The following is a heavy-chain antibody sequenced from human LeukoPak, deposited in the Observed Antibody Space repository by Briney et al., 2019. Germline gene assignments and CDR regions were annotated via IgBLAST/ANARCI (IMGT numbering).Heavy chain of an antibody. D-gene: IGHD5-18*01. V-gene: IGHV4-39*07. Sequence: PSETLSLTCTVSGGSISSSSYYWGWIRQPPGKGLEWIGSIYYSGSTYYNPSLKSRVTISVDTSKNQFSLNLNSVTAADTAVYYCSASKQLWLRGLFDYWGQGTLVNVSS. CDR2: IYYSGST. CDR1: GGSISSSSYY. CDR3: SASKQLWLRGLFDY. J-gene: IGHJ4*02.